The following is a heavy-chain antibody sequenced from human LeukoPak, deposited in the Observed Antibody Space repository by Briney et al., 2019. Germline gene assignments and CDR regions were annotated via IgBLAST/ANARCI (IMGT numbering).Heavy chain of an antibody. CDR2: IDWDDDK. V-gene: IGHV2-70*11. CDR3: ARSAVDYDRSSYYPQYFDY. CDR1: GFSLSDRGMC. Sequence: SGPALVKPTQTLTLTFTFSGFSLSDRGMCVSWIRQSPGKAPECLARIDWDDDKYYNTSLKTRLTISKDTSTNQVVLTMTNMDPADTATYYCARSAVDYDRSSYYPQYFDYWGQGILVSVSS. J-gene: IGHJ4*02. D-gene: IGHD3-22*01.